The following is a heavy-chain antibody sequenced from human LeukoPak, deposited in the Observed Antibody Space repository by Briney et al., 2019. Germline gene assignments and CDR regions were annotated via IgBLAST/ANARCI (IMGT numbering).Heavy chain of an antibody. CDR2: IQYDGSNE. CDR1: GFTFSSYG. Sequence: GGSLRLSCAASGFTFSSYGMHWVRQAPGKGLEWVAYIQYDGSNEQYAHSVKGRFRISRDSSKNILYLQMNSLRAEDTAVYYCAKDRCSNGIGCYYYLDVWGEGTTVTISS. V-gene: IGHV3-30*02. D-gene: IGHD2-8*01. J-gene: IGHJ6*03. CDR3: AKDRCSNGIGCYYYLDV.